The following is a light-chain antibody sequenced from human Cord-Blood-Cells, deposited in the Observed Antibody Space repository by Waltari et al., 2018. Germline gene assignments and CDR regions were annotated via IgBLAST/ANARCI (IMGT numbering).Light chain of an antibody. Sequence: EIVMTQSPATLSVSPGARATLSCRVSQSVSSNLAWYQQKPGQAPRLLIYGASTRATGIPARFSGSGSGTEFTLTISSLQSEDFAVYYCQQYNNWPPYTFGQGTKLEIK. CDR3: QQYNNWPPYT. V-gene: IGKV3-15*01. J-gene: IGKJ2*01. CDR2: GAS. CDR1: QSVSSN.